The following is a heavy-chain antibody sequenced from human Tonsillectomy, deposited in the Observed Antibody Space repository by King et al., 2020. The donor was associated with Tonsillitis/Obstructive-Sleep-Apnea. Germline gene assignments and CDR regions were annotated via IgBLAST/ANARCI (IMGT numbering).Heavy chain of an antibody. J-gene: IGHJ5*02. CDR3: ARFVGNVVPPAINYFDL. CDR2: IYPGDADT. V-gene: IGHV5-51*01. CDR1: GYTFTNYW. Sequence: QLVQSCAEVKKPGEALKISCKGSGYTFTNYWIGWVRQMPGKSLEWIGIIYPGDADTRYSPSFPGQVTISADRSANTASLQWCSLKASDTAMYYCARFVGNVVPPAINYFDLWGQGTLVTVSS. D-gene: IGHD2-21*01.